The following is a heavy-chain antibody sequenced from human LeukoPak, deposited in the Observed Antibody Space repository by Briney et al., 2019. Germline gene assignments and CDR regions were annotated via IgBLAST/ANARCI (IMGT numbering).Heavy chain of an antibody. Sequence: TGGSLRLSCAASGFIFTNYAMSWVRQAPGKGLEWVSTITGNGDAAYYADSVKGRFTISRDNSRNTLYLQMNSLRAEDTAVYYCARDLRYCSSTSCYELGAFDIWGQGTMVTVSS. D-gene: IGHD2-2*01. V-gene: IGHV3-23*01. CDR1: GFIFTNYA. CDR2: ITGNGDAA. CDR3: ARDLRYCSSTSCYELGAFDI. J-gene: IGHJ3*02.